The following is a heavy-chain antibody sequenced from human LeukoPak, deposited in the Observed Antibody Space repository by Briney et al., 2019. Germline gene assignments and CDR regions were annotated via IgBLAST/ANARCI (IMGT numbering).Heavy chain of an antibody. CDR2: IRSKAYGGTT. CDR1: GFTVSSNY. Sequence: GGSLRLSCAASGFTVSSNYMSWVRQAPGKGLEWVGFIRSKAYGGTTEDAASVKGRFAISRDDSKSIAYLQMNSLKTEDTAVYYCIRGGANSPFDYWGQGTLVTVSS. D-gene: IGHD1-1*01. CDR3: IRGGANSPFDY. J-gene: IGHJ4*02. V-gene: IGHV3-49*04.